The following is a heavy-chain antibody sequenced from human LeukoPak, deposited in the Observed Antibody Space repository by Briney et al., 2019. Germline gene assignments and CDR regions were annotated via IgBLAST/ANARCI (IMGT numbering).Heavy chain of an antibody. CDR1: GGSFSGYY. CDR2: INHSGST. Sequence: SETLSLTCAVYGGSFSGYYWSWIRQPPGKGLEWIGEINHSGSTNYNPSLKSRVTISVDTSKNRFSLKLSSVTAADTAVYYCARTSSSGLVGGYYFDYWGQGTLVTVSS. CDR3: ARTSSSGLVGGYYFDY. D-gene: IGHD6-19*01. V-gene: IGHV4-34*01. J-gene: IGHJ4*02.